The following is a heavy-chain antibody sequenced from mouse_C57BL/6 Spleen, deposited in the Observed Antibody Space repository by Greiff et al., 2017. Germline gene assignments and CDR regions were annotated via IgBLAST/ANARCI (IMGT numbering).Heavy chain of an antibody. CDR3: ARDVTFDY. J-gene: IGHJ2*01. Sequence: EVHLVESGGGLVKPGGSLKLSCAASGFTFSSYAMSWVRQTPEKRLEWVATISDGGSYTYYPDNVKGRFTISRDNAKNNLYLQMSHLKSEDTAMYYCARDVTFDYWGQGTTLTVSS. CDR1: GFTFSSYA. V-gene: IGHV5-4*01. D-gene: IGHD2-1*01. CDR2: ISDGGSYT.